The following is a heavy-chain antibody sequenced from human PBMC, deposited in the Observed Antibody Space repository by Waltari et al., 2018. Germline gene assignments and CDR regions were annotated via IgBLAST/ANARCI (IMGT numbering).Heavy chain of an antibody. V-gene: IGHV1-18*01. CDR2: ISAYNVDT. Sequence: QVQLVHSGAEVKTPGASVKVSCKASGYTFTSYGISWVRQAPGQGLEGMGWISAYNVDTKYAQKHQGRVTMTTDTPTSTADMELRRMRSDDTAVYYCARDYNWDMDVWGQGTTVTVPS. CDR3: ARDYNWDMDV. J-gene: IGHJ6*02. D-gene: IGHD1-20*01. CDR1: GYTFTSYG.